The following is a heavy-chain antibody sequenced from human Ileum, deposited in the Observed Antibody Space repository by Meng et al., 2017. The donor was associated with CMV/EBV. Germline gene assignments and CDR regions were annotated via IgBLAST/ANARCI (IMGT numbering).Heavy chain of an antibody. CDR1: GFGITDTY. D-gene: IGHD1-26*01. CDR2: IYTSGLT. Sequence: SLILSCPVSGFGITDTYMSWVRQAPWQRPEWLTVIYTSGLTFYADSVKGRFTTSRDISKNTFYLQMTSLRVDDTAVYYCAGRRHFFDSWGQGTLVTVSS. V-gene: IGHV3-53*01. CDR3: AGRRHFFDS. J-gene: IGHJ4*02.